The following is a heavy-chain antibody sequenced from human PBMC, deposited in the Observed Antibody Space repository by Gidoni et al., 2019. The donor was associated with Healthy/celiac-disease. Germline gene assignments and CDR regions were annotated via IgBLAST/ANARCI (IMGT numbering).Heavy chain of an antibody. V-gene: IGHV1-2*02. CDR3: ARVSGIFGVVTDIYYYYMDV. CDR2: INPNSGGT. J-gene: IGHJ6*03. Sequence: QVQLVQSGAEVKKPGASVKVSCKASGYTFTGYYMHWVRQAPGQGLEWMGWINPNSGGTNYAQKFQGRVTMTRDTSISTAYMELSRLRSDDTAVYYCARVSGIFGVVTDIYYYYMDVWGKGTTVTVSS. D-gene: IGHD3-3*01. CDR1: GYTFTGYY.